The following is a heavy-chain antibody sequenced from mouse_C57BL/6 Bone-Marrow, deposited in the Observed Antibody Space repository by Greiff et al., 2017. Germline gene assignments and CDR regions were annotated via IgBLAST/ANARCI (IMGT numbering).Heavy chain of an antibody. CDR3: STVVITTVVATGARDY. Sequence: VQLQQSGAELVRPGASVKLSCTASGFNIKDDYMHWVKQRPEQGLEWIGWIDPENGDTEYASKFQGKATITADKSSNSAYLQLSSLTSEDTAVYDCSTVVITTVVATGARDYWGQGTSVTVSS. CDR2: IDPENGDT. CDR1: GFNIKDDY. J-gene: IGHJ4*01. D-gene: IGHD1-1*01. V-gene: IGHV14-4*01.